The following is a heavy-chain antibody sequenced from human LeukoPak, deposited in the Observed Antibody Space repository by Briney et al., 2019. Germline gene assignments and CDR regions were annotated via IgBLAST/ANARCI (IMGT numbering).Heavy chain of an antibody. D-gene: IGHD3-22*01. CDR2: IYYSGTT. J-gene: IGHJ4*02. V-gene: IGHV4-38-2*02. CDR3: ARDRGSGYLDS. CDR1: GYSISSGYY. Sequence: PSETLSLTCAVSGYSISSGYYWDWIRQPPGKGLEWIGYIYYSGTTNYNPSLKSRVTISVDTSKNQFSLRLSSVTAADTALYYCARDRGSGYLDSWGQGTLVTVSS.